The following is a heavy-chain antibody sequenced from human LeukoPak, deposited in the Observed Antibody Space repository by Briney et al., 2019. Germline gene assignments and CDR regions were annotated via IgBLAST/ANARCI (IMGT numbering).Heavy chain of an antibody. CDR1: GFTFDDYA. J-gene: IGHJ4*02. CDR3: ATSPVRFLDSPHHDY. CDR2: ISWNSGSI. D-gene: IGHD3-3*01. Sequence: GGSLRLSCAVSGFTFDDYAMHWVRQAPGKGLEWVSGISWNSGSIGYADSVKGRFTISRDNAKNSLYLQMNSLRAEDTALYYCATSPVRFLDSPHHDYWGQGTLVTVPS. V-gene: IGHV3-9*01.